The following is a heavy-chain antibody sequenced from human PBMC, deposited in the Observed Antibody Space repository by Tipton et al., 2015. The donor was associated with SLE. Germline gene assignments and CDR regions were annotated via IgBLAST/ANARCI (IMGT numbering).Heavy chain of an antibody. CDR2: IHHSGST. V-gene: IGHV4-4*02. CDR1: GGSIRSSNW. D-gene: IGHD4-17*01. J-gene: IGHJ4*02. CDR3: AKDYNHDNADYN. Sequence: QLVQSGPEVKPSGTLSLTCAVSGGSIRSSNWWSRVRQPPGKGLEWIGEIHHSGSTNSNPSLKSRVTISVDKSKNQFSLKLSSVTVADTAVYYCAKDYNHDNADYNWGQGTLVIVSS.